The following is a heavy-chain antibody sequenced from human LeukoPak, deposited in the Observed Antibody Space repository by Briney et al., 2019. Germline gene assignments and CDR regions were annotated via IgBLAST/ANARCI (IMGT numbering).Heavy chain of an antibody. CDR1: GGTFSSYA. V-gene: IGHV1-69*13. CDR3: ASGYCSSTSCSHYYYYGMDV. J-gene: IGHJ6*02. CDR2: IIPIFGTA. Sequence: ASVKVSCKASGGTFSSYAISWVRQAPGQGLEWMAGIIPIFGTANYAQKFQGRVTITADESTSTAYMELSSLRSEDTAVYYCASGYCSSTSCSHYYYYGMDVWGQGTTVTVSS. D-gene: IGHD2-2*03.